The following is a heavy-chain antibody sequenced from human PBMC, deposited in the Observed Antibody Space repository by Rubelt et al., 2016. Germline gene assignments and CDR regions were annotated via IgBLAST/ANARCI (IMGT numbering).Heavy chain of an antibody. CDR1: GGSFSGYY. J-gene: IGHJ4*02. CDR3: AREEFDSSDY. D-gene: IGHD3-10*01. CDR2: INHSGST. V-gene: IGHV4-34*01. Sequence: QVQLQQWGAGLLKPSETLSLTCAVYGGSFSGYYWSWVRQPPGKGLEWIGEINHSGSTNYNPSLKSRVTISVDTSKNQFSLKLSSVTAADTAVYYCAREEFDSSDYWGQETLVTVSS.